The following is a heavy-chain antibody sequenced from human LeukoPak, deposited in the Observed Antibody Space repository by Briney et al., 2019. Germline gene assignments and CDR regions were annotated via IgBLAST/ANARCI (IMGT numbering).Heavy chain of an antibody. CDR1: GGSISSGDYY. D-gene: IGHD3-16*02. J-gene: IGHJ5*02. V-gene: IGHV4-30-4*08. CDR2: IYYSGST. CDR3: ARVDGDYVWGSYRYSNWFDP. Sequence: NPSQTLSLTCTVSGGSISSGDYYWSWIRQPPGKGLEWIGYIYYSGSTYYNPSLKSRVTISVDTSKNQFSLKLSSVTAADTAVYYCARVDGDYVWGSYRYSNWFDPWGQGTLVTVSS.